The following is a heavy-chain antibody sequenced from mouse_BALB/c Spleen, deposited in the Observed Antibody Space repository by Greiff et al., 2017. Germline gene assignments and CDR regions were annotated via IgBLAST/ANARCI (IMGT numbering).Heavy chain of an antibody. D-gene: IGHD2-1*01. CDR2: IDPANGNT. CDR3: ARNYGNYEWYFDV. Sequence: VQLQQSGAELVKPGASVKLSCTASGFNIKDTYMHWVKQRPEQGLEWIGRIDPANGNTKYDPKFQGKATITADTSSNTAYLQLSSLTSEDTAVYYCARNYGNYEWYFDVWGAGTTVTVSS. J-gene: IGHJ1*01. CDR1: GFNIKDTY. V-gene: IGHV14-3*02.